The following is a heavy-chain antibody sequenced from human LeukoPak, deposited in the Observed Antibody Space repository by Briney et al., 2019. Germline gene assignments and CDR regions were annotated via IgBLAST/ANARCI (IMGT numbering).Heavy chain of an antibody. CDR3: AREVVVPAAIYYYYGMDV. D-gene: IGHD2-2*02. J-gene: IGHJ6*04. CDR2: IWYDGSSK. V-gene: IGHV3-33*01. Sequence: GRSLRLSCAASGFTFSSYGMHWVRQAPGKGLEWVAVIWYDGSSKYYADSVKGRFTISRDNSKNTLYLQMNSLRAEDTAVYYCAREVVVPAAIYYYYGMDVWGKGTTVTVSS. CDR1: GFTFSSYG.